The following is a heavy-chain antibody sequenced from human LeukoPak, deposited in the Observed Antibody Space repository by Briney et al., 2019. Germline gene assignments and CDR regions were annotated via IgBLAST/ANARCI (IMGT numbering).Heavy chain of an antibody. V-gene: IGHV1-69*04. CDR1: GGTFSSYA. CDR2: IIPIFGIA. D-gene: IGHD6-19*01. CDR3: ARDEGIAVAGVFDY. Sequence: SVKVSCTASGGTFSSYAISWVRQAPGQGLEWMGRIIPIFGIANYAQKFQGRVTITADKSTSTAYMELSSLRSEDTAVYYCARDEGIAVAGVFDYWGQGTLVTVSS. J-gene: IGHJ4*02.